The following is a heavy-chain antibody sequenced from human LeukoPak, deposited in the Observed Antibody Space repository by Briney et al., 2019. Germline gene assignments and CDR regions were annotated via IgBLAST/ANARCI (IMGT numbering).Heavy chain of an antibody. J-gene: IGHJ4*02. CDR3: ASMTTYCGGDCYFFDF. D-gene: IGHD2-21*02. V-gene: IGHV3-48*04. CDR1: GFTFSSYS. Sequence: GGSLRLSCAASGFTFSSYSMNWVRQAPGKGLEWVSYISNSGNIIYYADSVKGRFTISRDNANNSLYLQMNSLRAEDTAVYYCASMTTYCGGDCYFFDFWGQGALVTVSS. CDR2: ISNSGNII.